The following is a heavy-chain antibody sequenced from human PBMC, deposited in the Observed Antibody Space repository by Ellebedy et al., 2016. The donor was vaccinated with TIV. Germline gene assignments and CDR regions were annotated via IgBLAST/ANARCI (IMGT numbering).Heavy chain of an antibody. CDR2: ISHDGSNK. CDR3: VKRLGNAFDI. J-gene: IGHJ3*02. Sequence: GESLKISXAASGFTFSTYAMHWVRQAPGKGLEWLAIISHDGSNKNYADSVMGRFTISRDNSKNTLYLQMNSLRAEDTAVHYCVKRLGNAFDIWGQGTMVTVSS. CDR1: GFTFSTYA. V-gene: IGHV3-30-3*02. D-gene: IGHD6-19*01.